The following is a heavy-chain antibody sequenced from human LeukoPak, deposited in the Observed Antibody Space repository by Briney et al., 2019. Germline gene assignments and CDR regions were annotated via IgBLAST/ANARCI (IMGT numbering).Heavy chain of an antibody. CDR2: IYYSGST. CDR1: GGSISSYY. Sequence: SETLSLTCTVSGGSISSYYWSWIRQPPGKGLEWIGYIYYSGSTNCNPSLKSRVTISVDTSKNQFSLKLSSVTAADTAVYYCARATVVSARPPYFDYWGQGTLVTVSS. J-gene: IGHJ4*02. CDR3: ARATVVSARPPYFDY. D-gene: IGHD4-23*01. V-gene: IGHV4-59*01.